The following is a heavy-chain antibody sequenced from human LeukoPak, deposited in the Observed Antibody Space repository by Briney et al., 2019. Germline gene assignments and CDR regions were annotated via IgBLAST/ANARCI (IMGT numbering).Heavy chain of an antibody. CDR3: ASRLPYYYDSSGYYLDAFDI. CDR1: GGYISSYY. V-gene: IGHV4-59*08. CDR2: IYYSGST. Sequence: SETLSLTCTVSGGYISSYYWSWIRQPPGKGLEWIGYIYYSGSTNYNPSLKSRVTISVDTSKNQFSLKLSSVTAADTAVYYCASRLPYYYDSSGYYLDAFDIWGQGTMVTVSS. D-gene: IGHD3-22*01. J-gene: IGHJ3*02.